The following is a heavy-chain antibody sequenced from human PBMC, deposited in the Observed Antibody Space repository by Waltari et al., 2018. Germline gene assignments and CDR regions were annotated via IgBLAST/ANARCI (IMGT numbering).Heavy chain of an antibody. CDR2: IYYSGNT. CDR1: GGSISGSSYY. V-gene: IGHV4-39*01. D-gene: IGHD3-10*01. Sequence: QLQLQESGPGLVKPSETLSLTCTVSGGSISGSSYYWGWVRQPPGKGLECIGNIYYSGNTYYKPSLKSRVTISVDTSKNQFSLKFTSVTAADTAVYYCARLGSAGSGSSNDAFDIWGQGTMVTVSS. CDR3: ARLGSAGSGSSNDAFDI. J-gene: IGHJ3*02.